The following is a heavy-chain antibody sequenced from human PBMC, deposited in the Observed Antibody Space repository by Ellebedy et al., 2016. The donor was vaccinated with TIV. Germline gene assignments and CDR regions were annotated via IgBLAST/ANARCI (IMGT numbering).Heavy chain of an antibody. Sequence: GESLKISCAASGFAFSSYAMHWVRQAPGKGLAWVSYIGGSSTTIYYADSVKGRFTVSRDNAKNSLYLQLNSLSAEDTAVYYCAREIFLWSLGNYYYGMDVWGHGTTVIVSS. J-gene: IGHJ6*02. CDR1: GFAFSSYA. CDR3: AREIFLWSLGNYYYGMDV. V-gene: IGHV3-48*04. D-gene: IGHD3-10*01. CDR2: IGGSSTTI.